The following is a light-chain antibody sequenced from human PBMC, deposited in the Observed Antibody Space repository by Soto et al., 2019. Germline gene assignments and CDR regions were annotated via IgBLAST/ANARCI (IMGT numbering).Light chain of an antibody. Sequence: QSALTQPASVSGSPGQSITISCTGTSSDIGGYNFVSWYQQHPGKAPKLMIYEVSNRPSGVSDHFSGSKSGNTASLTISGLEAEDEADYYCSSYTSNSTLVFGGGTKLTVL. CDR1: SSDIGGYNF. V-gene: IGLV2-14*01. CDR2: EVS. J-gene: IGLJ2*01. CDR3: SSYTSNSTLV.